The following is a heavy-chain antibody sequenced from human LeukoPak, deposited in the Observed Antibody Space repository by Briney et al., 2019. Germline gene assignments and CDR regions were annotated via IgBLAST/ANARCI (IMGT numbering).Heavy chain of an antibody. CDR1: GYSFTSYW. Sequence: GESLKISCKGSGYSFTSYWIGWVRHMPGKGMGWMGIIYPGDSDTRYSPSFQGQVTISADKSISTAYLQWSSLKASDTAMYYCARHLVTTSTSYYYYYMDVWGKGTTVTVSS. D-gene: IGHD4-11*01. J-gene: IGHJ6*03. CDR3: ARHLVTTSTSYYYYYMDV. V-gene: IGHV5-51*01. CDR2: IYPGDSDT.